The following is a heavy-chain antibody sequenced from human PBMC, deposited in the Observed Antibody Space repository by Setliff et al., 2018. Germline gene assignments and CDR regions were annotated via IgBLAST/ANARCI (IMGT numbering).Heavy chain of an antibody. J-gene: IGHJ3*02. CDR1: GFTFISYA. CDR2: ISSGGST. V-gene: IGHV3-64*01. CDR3: ARIAEYDTIDM. Sequence: GESLKIFCAASGFTFISYAMHWVRQAPGKGLEYVSAISSGGSTSYANSVKGRFTISRDISKNTLYLQMGSLRAEDMAVYYCARIAEYDTIDMWGQGTTVTVS.